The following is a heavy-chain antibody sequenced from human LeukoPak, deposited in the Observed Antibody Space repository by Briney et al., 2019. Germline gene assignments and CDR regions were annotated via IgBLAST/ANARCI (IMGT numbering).Heavy chain of an antibody. CDR1: GYTFTNYG. CDR2: SSAYNGNT. V-gene: IGHV1-18*01. D-gene: IGHD3-16*01. J-gene: IGHJ5*02. CDR3: ARGLWDDRPKYNWFDP. Sequence: ASVKVSCKASGYTFTNYGINWVRQAPGQGLEWMGWSSAYNGNTNYAQKLQGRVTMTTDTSTSTAYMELRSLRSDDTAVYYCARGLWDDRPKYNWFDPWGQGTLVTVSS.